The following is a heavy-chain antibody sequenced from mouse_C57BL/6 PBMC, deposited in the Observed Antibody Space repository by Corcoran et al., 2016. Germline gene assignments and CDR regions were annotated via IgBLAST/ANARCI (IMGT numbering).Heavy chain of an antibody. J-gene: IGHJ4*01. Sequence: EVQLQQSGPVLVKPGASVKMSCKASGYTFTDYYMNWVKQSHGKSLEWIGVINPYNGGTSYNQKFKGKATLTVDKSSSTAYMELNSLTSEDSAVYYCARRGTAQATYYYAMDYWGQGTSVTVSS. V-gene: IGHV1-19*01. CDR2: INPYNGGT. CDR1: GYTFTDYY. D-gene: IGHD3-2*02. CDR3: ARRGTAQATYYYAMDY.